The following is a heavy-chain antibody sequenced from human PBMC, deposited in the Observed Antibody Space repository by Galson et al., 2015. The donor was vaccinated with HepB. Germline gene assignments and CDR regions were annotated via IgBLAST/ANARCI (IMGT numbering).Heavy chain of an antibody. CDR3: SRAPGIAAAVTGTLFDY. D-gene: IGHD6-13*01. CDR1: GFTFTSYT. V-gene: IGHV3-21*01. J-gene: IGHJ4*02. Sequence: SLRLSCAASGFTFTSYTMNWVRQAPGKGLEWVSSITCSRSYIYYADSVKGRFTISRDNTKNSLYLQMNSLRAEDTAVYYFSRAPGIAAAVTGTLFDYWGQGTLVTVSS. CDR2: ITCSRSYI.